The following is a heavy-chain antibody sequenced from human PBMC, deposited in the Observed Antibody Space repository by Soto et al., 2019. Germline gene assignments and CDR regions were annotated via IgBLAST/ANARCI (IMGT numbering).Heavy chain of an antibody. CDR2: INPSGGTR. Sequence: ASVKVSCKXSGYTLSSYYMQWVRQAPGQGLEWMGMINPSGGTRSYAQRFQDRVTVTRDTSTSTVYVELSSLRSEDTAVYYCARLFVGDYAPGYFDYWGQGTLVTVSS. D-gene: IGHD4-17*01. CDR1: GYTLSSYY. V-gene: IGHV1-46*01. CDR3: ARLFVGDYAPGYFDY. J-gene: IGHJ4*02.